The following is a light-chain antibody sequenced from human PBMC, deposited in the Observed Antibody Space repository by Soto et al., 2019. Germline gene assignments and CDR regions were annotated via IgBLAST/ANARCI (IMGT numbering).Light chain of an antibody. CDR2: DVS. J-gene: IGLJ1*01. Sequence: QSALTQPRSVSGSPGQSVTISCTGTRSDVGGYNYVSWYQQHPGKAPKLMIYDVSKRPSGVPDRFSGSKSGNTASLTISGLQAEDEADYYCCSYAGSYTFYVFGTGTKLTGL. V-gene: IGLV2-11*01. CDR3: CSYAGSYTFYV. CDR1: RSDVGGYNY.